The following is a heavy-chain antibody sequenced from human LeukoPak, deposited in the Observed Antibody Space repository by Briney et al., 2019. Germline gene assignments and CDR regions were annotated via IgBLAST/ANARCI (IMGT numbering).Heavy chain of an antibody. CDR3: ARVSSSWYQDWYFDL. CDR1: GGSLSTYY. Sequence: PSETLSLTCTVSGGSLSTYYWSWIRQPAGKGLEWIGRIDTSGNTNYKPSLKSRVTMSVDTSKNQFSLKLSSVTAADTAVYYCARVSSSWYQDWYFDLWGRGTLVTVSS. CDR2: IDTSGNT. J-gene: IGHJ2*01. V-gene: IGHV4-4*07. D-gene: IGHD6-13*01.